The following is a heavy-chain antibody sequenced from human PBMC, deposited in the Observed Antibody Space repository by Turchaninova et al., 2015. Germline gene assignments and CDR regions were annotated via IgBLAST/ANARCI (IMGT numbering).Heavy chain of an antibody. J-gene: IGHJ4*01. D-gene: IGHD3-22*01. CDR3: ARLTYDSSGYLFDF. V-gene: IGHV4-59*01. Sequence: QVQLQESGPGLVRPSETLSPTCTVSGGSIRSYQWSWFRRPPGKGLEWIGYIYYSGSTNYNPSLESRVTMSADTSKDQFSLRLSSVTAADTAVYYCARLTYDSSGYLFDFWGHGTLVTVSS. CDR1: GGSIRSYQ. CDR2: IYYSGST.